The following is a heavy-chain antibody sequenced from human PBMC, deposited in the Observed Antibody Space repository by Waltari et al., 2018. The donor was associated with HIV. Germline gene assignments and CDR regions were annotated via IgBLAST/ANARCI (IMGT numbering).Heavy chain of an antibody. D-gene: IGHD2-2*01. CDR2: INHSGST. CDR1: GGSFSGSY. Sequence: QVQLRQWGAGLLKPSETLSLTCAVYGGSFSGSYWSWIRQPPGKGLEWIGEINHSGSTNYNPPLKGRVTISVDTSKNQFSLKLTSVTAADTAVFYCARARLVSRGQYCSTTSCLPHYYYYYGMDVWGQGTTVTVSS. CDR3: ARARLVSRGQYCSTTSCLPHYYYYYGMDV. V-gene: IGHV4-34*01. J-gene: IGHJ6*02.